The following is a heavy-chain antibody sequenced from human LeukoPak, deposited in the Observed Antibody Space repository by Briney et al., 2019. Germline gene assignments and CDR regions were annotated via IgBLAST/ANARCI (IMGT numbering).Heavy chain of an antibody. CDR1: GFTFSSSG. V-gene: IGHV3-30*18. D-gene: IGHD1-26*01. J-gene: IGHJ4*02. Sequence: GGSLRLSCAASGFTFSSSGMHWVRQAPGKGLEWVSTVSHDGSNRYYGDSVKGRFIISRDNSRDTVYLQMNSLRAEDTAVYFCAKDTSSPNSGFYHYWGQGTPVTVSS. CDR3: AKDTSSPNSGFYHY. CDR2: VSHDGSNR.